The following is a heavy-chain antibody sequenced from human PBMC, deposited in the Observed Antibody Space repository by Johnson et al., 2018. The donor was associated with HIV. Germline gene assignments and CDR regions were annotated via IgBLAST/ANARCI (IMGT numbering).Heavy chain of an antibody. CDR3: ARVGEYCSGGSCPDAFDI. CDR2: INWNGGST. V-gene: IGHV3-20*04. D-gene: IGHD2-15*01. Sequence: VQLVESGGGLVQPGRSLRLSCAASGFTFDDYGMSWVRQAPGKGLEWVSGINWNGGSTGYADSVKGRFTISRDNAKNSLYLQMNSLRAEDTALYYCARVGEYCSGGSCPDAFDIWGQGTMVIVSS. CDR1: GFTFDDYG. J-gene: IGHJ3*02.